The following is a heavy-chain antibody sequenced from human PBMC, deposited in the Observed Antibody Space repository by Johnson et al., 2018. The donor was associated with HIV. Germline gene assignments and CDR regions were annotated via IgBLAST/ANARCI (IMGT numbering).Heavy chain of an antibody. V-gene: IGHV3-7*01. D-gene: IGHD3-10*01. CDR3: TTTPTMVRGVDV. CDR2: IKQDGSER. Sequence: VQLVESGGGVVQPGGSLRLSCAASGFTFSNYWMNWVRQAPGKGLEWVANIKQDGSERYYVDSVKGRFTISRDNVKDTLYLQMNNLRAEDTAVYYCTTTPTMVRGVDVWGQGTMVTVSS. J-gene: IGHJ3*01. CDR1: GFTFSNYW.